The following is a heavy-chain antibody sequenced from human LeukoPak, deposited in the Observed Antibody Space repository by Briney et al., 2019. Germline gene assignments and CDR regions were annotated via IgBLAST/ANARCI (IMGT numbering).Heavy chain of an antibody. V-gene: IGHV5-51*01. CDR3: ARSSRDTVTTSGPGYYYYGMDV. CDR1: GYSFTSYW. J-gene: IGHJ6*02. Sequence: GESLKISCKGSGYSFTSYWIGWVRQMPGKGLEWMGIIYPGDSDTRYSPSFQGQVTISADKSISTAYLQWSSLKASDTAMYYCARSSRDTVTTSGPGYYYYGMDVWGQGTTVTVSS. CDR2: IYPGDSDT. D-gene: IGHD4-17*01.